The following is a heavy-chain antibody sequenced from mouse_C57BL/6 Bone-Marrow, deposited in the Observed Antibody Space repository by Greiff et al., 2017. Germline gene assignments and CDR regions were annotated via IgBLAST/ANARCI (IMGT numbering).Heavy chain of an antibody. CDR2: IDPENGDT. D-gene: IGHD1-1*01. Sequence: EVQVVESGAELVRPGASVKLSCTASGFNIKDDYMHWVKQRPEQGLEWIGWIDPENGDTEYASKFQGKATITADTSSNTAYLQLSSLTSEDTAVYYCTTTTVVDHAMDYWGQGTSVTVSS. J-gene: IGHJ4*01. CDR1: GFNIKDDY. CDR3: TTTTVVDHAMDY. V-gene: IGHV14-4*01.